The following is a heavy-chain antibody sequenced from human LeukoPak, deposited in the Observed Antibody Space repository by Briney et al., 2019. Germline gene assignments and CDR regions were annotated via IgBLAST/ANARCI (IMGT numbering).Heavy chain of an antibody. V-gene: IGHV3-9*01. CDR3: AKDYGSGSLYGMDV. Sequence: GRSLRLSCAASGFTFDDYAMHWVRQAPGKGLGWVSGISWNSGSIGYADSVKGRFTISRDNAKNSLYLQMNSLRAEDTALYYCAKDYGSGSLYGMDVWGQGTTVTVSS. D-gene: IGHD3-10*01. CDR2: ISWNSGSI. J-gene: IGHJ6*02. CDR1: GFTFDDYA.